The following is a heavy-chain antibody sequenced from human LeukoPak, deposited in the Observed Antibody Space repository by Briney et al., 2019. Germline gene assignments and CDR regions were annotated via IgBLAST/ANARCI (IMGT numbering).Heavy chain of an antibody. CDR1: GFTFSSYG. J-gene: IGHJ6*04. CDR2: IWYDGSNK. Sequence: PGGSLRLSCAASGFTFSSYGMHWVRQAPGKGLEWVAVIWYDGSNKYYADSVKGRFTISRDNSKNTLYLQMNSLRAEDTAVYYCAGGDVPAATYYYYYGMDVWGKGTTVTVSS. V-gene: IGHV3-33*01. D-gene: IGHD2-2*01. CDR3: AGGDVPAATYYYYYGMDV.